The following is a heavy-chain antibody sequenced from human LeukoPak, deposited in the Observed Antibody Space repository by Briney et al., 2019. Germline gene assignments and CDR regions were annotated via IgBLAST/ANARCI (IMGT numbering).Heavy chain of an antibody. Sequence: GGSLRLSCTASGFSISTSAVHWVRQAPGKGLEWVAFTSFDESHKFYADSVEGRFTISRDNSKSTLFLQMHNLRVDDTAMYYCAVVAGRFPPDYWGQGTLVTVSS. CDR2: TSFDESHK. CDR3: AVVAGRFPPDY. J-gene: IGHJ4*02. D-gene: IGHD6-19*01. V-gene: IGHV3-30-3*01. CDR1: GFSISTSA.